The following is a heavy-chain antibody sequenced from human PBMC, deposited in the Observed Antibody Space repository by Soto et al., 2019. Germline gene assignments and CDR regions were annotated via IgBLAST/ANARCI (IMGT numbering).Heavy chain of an antibody. Sequence: SLRLSCAASVFIFEDYVMHWVRQAPGKGLEWVSGISCNSFSIGYADSVKGRFTISRDNAKNSLYLQMNSLRAEDTALYYCAKDISGKRNSRLRGGLWSGYTYYYSGMDVWGQGTTVTVSS. CDR3: AKDISGKRNSRLRGGLWSGYTYYYSGMDV. V-gene: IGHV3-9*01. D-gene: IGHD3-3*01. CDR1: VFIFEDYV. J-gene: IGHJ6*02. CDR2: ISCNSFSI.